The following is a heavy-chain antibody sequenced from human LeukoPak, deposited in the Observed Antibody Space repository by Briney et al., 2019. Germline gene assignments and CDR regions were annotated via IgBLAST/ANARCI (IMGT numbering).Heavy chain of an antibody. J-gene: IGHJ4*02. V-gene: IGHV3-30-3*01. Sequence: GGSLRLSCAASGFTFSTYTMHWVRQAPGKGLEWVAVISYDGSNKYYADSVKGRFTISRDNSKNTLYLQMNSLRAEDTAVYYCWGATRWCFDYWGQGTLVTVSS. CDR1: GFTFSTYT. D-gene: IGHD2-21*01. CDR3: WGATRWCFDY. CDR2: ISYDGSNK.